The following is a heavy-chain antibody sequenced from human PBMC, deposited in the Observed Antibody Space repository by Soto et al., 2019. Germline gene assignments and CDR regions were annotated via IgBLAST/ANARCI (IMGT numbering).Heavy chain of an antibody. V-gene: IGHV3-21*01. CDR1: GFIFSSYS. CDR3: ATRRWADY. J-gene: IGHJ4*02. CDR2: ISSSSSYI. Sequence: EVQLVESGGGLVKPGGSLRRSCAASGFIFSSYSMNWVRQAPGKGLEWVSSISSSSSYIYYADSVKGRFTISRDNAKNSLYLQMNSLRAEDTAVYYCATRRWADYWGQGTLVTVSS. D-gene: IGHD1-26*01.